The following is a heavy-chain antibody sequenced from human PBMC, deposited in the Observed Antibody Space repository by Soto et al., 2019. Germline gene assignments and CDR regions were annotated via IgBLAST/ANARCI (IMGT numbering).Heavy chain of an antibody. CDR3: VKQAHGLDGVAFDY. CDR2: VSTSGRSI. Sequence: GGSLRLSCSASGFIFSESTIYWVRQVPGKGLEAISAVSTSGRSIYYADSVKDRFTISRDNSKNTLFLQMGSLRPEDTAIYYCVKQAHGLDGVAFDYWGQGTQVTVSS. V-gene: IGHV3-64D*06. D-gene: IGHD2-15*01. J-gene: IGHJ4*02. CDR1: GFIFSEST.